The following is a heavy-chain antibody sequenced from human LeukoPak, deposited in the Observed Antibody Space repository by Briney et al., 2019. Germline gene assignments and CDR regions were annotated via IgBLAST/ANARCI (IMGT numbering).Heavy chain of an antibody. CDR1: GGSFSGYY. J-gene: IGHJ4*02. CDR2: INHSGST. Sequence: SETLSLTCAVYGGSFSGYYWSWIRQPPGKGLEWIGEINHSGSTNYNPSLKSRVTMSVDTSKDQVSLRLNSVTAADTAVYYCARGGSQFDYWGQGTLVTVSP. CDR3: ARGGSQFDY. V-gene: IGHV4-34*01.